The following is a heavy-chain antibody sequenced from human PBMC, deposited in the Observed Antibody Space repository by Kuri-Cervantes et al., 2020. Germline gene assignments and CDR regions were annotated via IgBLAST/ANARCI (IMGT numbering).Heavy chain of an antibody. D-gene: IGHD2/OR15-2a*01. CDR3: ARDLGLLGY. V-gene: IGHV3-48*01. CDR2: ISSSSGTM. Sequence: VGSLRLSCAASGFTFSSFSMNWVRQAPGKGLEWVSYISSSSGTMYYADSVKGRVTISRDNAKNSLYLQMNSLRAEDTAVYYCARDLGLLGYWGQGTLVTVSS. J-gene: IGHJ4*02. CDR1: GFTFSSFS.